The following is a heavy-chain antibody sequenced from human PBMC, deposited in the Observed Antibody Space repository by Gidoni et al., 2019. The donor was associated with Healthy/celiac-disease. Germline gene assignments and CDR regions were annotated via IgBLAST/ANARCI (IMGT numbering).Heavy chain of an antibody. CDR3: ARGTTVTTYPTYWYFDL. CDR1: GGSTSSYY. D-gene: IGHD4-17*01. V-gene: IGHV4-59*01. CDR2: IYYSGST. Sequence: QVQLQESGPGLVKPSETLSLTCTVSGGSTSSYYWSWIRQPPGKGLEWIGYIYYSGSTNYNPSLKSRVTISVDTSKNQFSLKLSSVTAADTAVYYCARGTTVTTYPTYWYFDLWGRGTLVTVSS. J-gene: IGHJ2*01.